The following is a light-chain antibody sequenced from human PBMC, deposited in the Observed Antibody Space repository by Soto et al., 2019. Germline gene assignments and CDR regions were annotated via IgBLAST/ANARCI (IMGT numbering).Light chain of an antibody. CDR3: DSFTARSSLI. CDR2: EVR. CDR1: MRDIGAYNL. J-gene: IGLJ2*01. V-gene: IGLV2-14*01. Sequence: QSVLTQPASVSGAPGQSITIFCAGTMRDIGAYNLVSWYQQHPGRAPQLIIYEVRNRPSGCSFRFSGSKSGNTASLTISGLQAEDEADYYCDSFTARSSLIFGGGTKLPVL.